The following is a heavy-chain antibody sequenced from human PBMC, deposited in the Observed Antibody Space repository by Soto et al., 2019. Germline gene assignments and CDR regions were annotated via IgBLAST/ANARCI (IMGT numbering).Heavy chain of an antibody. CDR2: INPSGGST. Sequence: QVQLVQSGAEVKKPGASVKVSCKASGYTFTSYYMHWVRQAPGQGLEWMGIINPSGGSTSYAQKFQGRVTMTRDTSTSTVYMELSSMRSEDTAVYYCAREGEEKGITMVRGVRGGFDYWGQGTLVTVSS. D-gene: IGHD3-10*01. V-gene: IGHV1-46*01. CDR1: GYTFTSYY. CDR3: AREGEEKGITMVRGVRGGFDY. J-gene: IGHJ4*02.